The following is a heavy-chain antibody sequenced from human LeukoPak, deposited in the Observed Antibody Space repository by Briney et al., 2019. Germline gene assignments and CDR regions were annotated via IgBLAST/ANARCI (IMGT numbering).Heavy chain of an antibody. Sequence: GGSLRLSCAASGFTFSSYGMSWVRQAPGKGLEWVSAISGSGGSTYYADSVKGRFTNSRDNSKNTLYLQMNSLRAEDTAVYYCARRAGAYSHPYDYWGQGTLVTVSS. D-gene: IGHD4/OR15-4a*01. CDR2: ISGSGGST. J-gene: IGHJ4*02. V-gene: IGHV3-23*01. CDR3: ARRAGAYSHPYDY. CDR1: GFTFSSYG.